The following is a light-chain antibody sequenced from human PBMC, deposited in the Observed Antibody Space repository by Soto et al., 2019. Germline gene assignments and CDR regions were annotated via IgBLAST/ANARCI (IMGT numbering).Light chain of an antibody. Sequence: DIQMTQSPSSLFASVGDRVTVTCRASQTSNNFLTWDHQKPGKAPKLLIYGASSLQSGVPSRFSGGGYGTTFTLTINSVQPEDFAIYYCQQSHSSPRTFGQGTTV. CDR1: QTSNNF. V-gene: IGKV1-39*01. CDR2: GAS. CDR3: QQSHSSPRT. J-gene: IGKJ1*01.